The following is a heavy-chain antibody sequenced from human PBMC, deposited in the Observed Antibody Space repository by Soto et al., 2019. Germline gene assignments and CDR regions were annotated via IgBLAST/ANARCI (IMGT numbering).Heavy chain of an antibody. CDR2: INHSGST. D-gene: IGHD3-3*01. V-gene: IGHV4-34*01. CDR3: ARQGDADDFWSARIDS. J-gene: IGHJ4*02. CDR1: GGSFSGYY. Sequence: SETLSLTCAVYGGSFSGYYWSWIRQPPGKGLEWIGEINHSGSTNYNPSLKSRVTISVDTSKNQFSLKLSSVTAADTAVYYCARQGDADDFWSARIDSWGQGTLVT.